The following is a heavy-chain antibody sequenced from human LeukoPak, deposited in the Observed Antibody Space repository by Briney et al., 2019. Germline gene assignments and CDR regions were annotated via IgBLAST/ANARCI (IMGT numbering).Heavy chain of an antibody. CDR3: ARASKPIAAAANWFDP. CDR1: GGTFSSYA. Sequence: SVKVSCKASGGTFSSYAIRWVRQAPGQGLEWMGGIIPIFGTANYAQKFQGRVTITTDESTSTAYMELSSLRSEDTAVYYCARASKPIAAAANWFDPWGQGTLVTVSS. J-gene: IGHJ5*02. CDR2: IIPIFGTA. D-gene: IGHD6-13*01. V-gene: IGHV1-69*05.